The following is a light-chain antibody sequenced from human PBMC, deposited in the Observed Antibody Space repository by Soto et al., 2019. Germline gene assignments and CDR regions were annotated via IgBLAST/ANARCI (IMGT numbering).Light chain of an antibody. Sequence: DIQMTQSPSTLSASVGDRVTITCRSSQSISFWLAWYQQKPGKAPKLLIYDASTLYSGVPSRFSGSRSGTEFTLTIISLQPDDFASYYCQQYNSFAPYSFGQGTKLEIK. CDR2: DAS. CDR1: QSISFW. J-gene: IGKJ2*03. V-gene: IGKV1-5*01. CDR3: QQYNSFAPYS.